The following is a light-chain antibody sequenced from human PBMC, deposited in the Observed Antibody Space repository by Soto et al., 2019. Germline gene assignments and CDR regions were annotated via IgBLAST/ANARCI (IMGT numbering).Light chain of an antibody. V-gene: IGKV3-15*01. Sequence: EIVMTQSPATLSVSPGESATLSCRASQSISSELAWYQQKPGQPPRLLIYGASTRATGVPGRFTVSGSGSDFTPTISGLQSEDCAVYYCQHGHNWPLTFGQGTRLEI. CDR2: GAS. CDR3: QHGHNWPLT. J-gene: IGKJ2*01. CDR1: QSISSE.